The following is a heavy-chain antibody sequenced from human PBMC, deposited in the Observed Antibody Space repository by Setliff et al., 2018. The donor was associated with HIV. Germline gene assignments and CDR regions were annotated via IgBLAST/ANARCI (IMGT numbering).Heavy chain of an antibody. CDR3: AREIRTVYTGGHYFYGIDV. CDR1: GYTFNNYG. Sequence: ASVKVSCKASGYTFNNYGISWVRQAPGQGLEWMGWINTHSGYTNYAQNVQGRVTVTMDTSTSTAYMELNSLRVGDTAVYYCAREIRTVYTGGHYFYGIDVWGQGTAVTVSS. CDR2: INTHSGYT. D-gene: IGHD3-16*01. J-gene: IGHJ6*02. V-gene: IGHV1-18*01.